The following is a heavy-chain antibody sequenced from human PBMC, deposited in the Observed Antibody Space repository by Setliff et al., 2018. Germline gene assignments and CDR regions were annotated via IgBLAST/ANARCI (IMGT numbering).Heavy chain of an antibody. D-gene: IGHD5-18*01. CDR3: ARVYADTVDAFAI. CDR1: GGSISSGGYY. CDR2: IYYSGST. Sequence: LSLTCTVSGGSISSGGYYWSWIRQHPGKGLEWIGYIYYSGSTYYNPSLKSRVTISVDTSKNQFSLKLSSVTAADTAVYYCARVYADTVDAFAIWGQGTMVTVS. V-gene: IGHV4-31*03. J-gene: IGHJ3*02.